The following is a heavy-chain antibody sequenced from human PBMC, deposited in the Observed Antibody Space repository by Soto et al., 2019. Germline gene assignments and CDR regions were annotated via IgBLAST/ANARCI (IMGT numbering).Heavy chain of an antibody. CDR2: IFWDDDK. CDR3: AHRRDATVRVPAAISAWFDP. D-gene: IGHD2-2*01. V-gene: IGHV2-5*02. J-gene: IGHJ5*02. Sequence: SGPTLVNPTQTLTLTCTFSGFSLSTSGEGVGWIRQPPGKALEWLALIFWDDDKRYNSSLRSRLTITKATSKNQVALTLTNMDPVDTATYYCAHRRDATVRVPAAISAWFDPWGQGTQVTVSS. CDR1: GFSLSTSGEG.